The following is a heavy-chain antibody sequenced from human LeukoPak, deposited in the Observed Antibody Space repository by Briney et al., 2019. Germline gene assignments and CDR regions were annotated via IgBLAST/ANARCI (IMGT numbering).Heavy chain of an antibody. J-gene: IGHJ3*02. CDR1: GGSISSSSYY. CDR2: IYYSGTT. Sequence: SETLSLTCTVSGGSISSSSYYWGWIRQPPGKGLEWIGNIYYSGTTNYNPSLKSRVTISQDTSKNHFSLKLRSVTAADTAVYYCARMIGSGWRRGDAFDIWGQGTMVTASS. CDR3: ARMIGSGWRRGDAFDI. D-gene: IGHD6-19*01. V-gene: IGHV4-61*05.